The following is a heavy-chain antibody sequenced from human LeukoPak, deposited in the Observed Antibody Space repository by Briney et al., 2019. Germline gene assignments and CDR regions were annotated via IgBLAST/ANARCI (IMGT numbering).Heavy chain of an antibody. CDR1: GGSISSSSYY. Sequence: PSETLSLTCTVSGGSISSSSYYWGWIRQPPGKGLEWIGSIYYSGSTYYNPSLKSRVTISVDTSKNQFFLKLSSVTAADTAVYYCASIAVAGLLVDYWGQGTLVTVSS. V-gene: IGHV4-39*01. CDR3: ASIAVAGLLVDY. CDR2: IYYSGST. D-gene: IGHD6-19*01. J-gene: IGHJ4*02.